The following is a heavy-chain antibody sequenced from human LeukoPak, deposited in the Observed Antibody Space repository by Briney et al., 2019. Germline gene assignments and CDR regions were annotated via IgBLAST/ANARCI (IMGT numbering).Heavy chain of an antibody. V-gene: IGHV3-23*01. CDR3: AKRGVVIRVILVGFHKEAYYFDS. D-gene: IGHD3-22*01. CDR1: GITLSNYG. Sequence: GGSLRLSCAVSGITLSNYGMSWVRQAPGKGLEWVAGISDRGGSTNYADSVKGRFTISRDNPKNILYLQMNSLRAEDTAVYFCAKRGVVIRVILVGFHKEAYYFDSWGQGALVTVSS. CDR2: ISDRGGST. J-gene: IGHJ4*02.